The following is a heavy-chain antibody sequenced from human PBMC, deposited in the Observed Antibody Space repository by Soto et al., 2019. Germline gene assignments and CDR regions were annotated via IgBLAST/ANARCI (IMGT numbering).Heavy chain of an antibody. CDR3: AKDPSIAAAGPFPNWFDP. D-gene: IGHD6-13*01. CDR2: ISGSGGST. J-gene: IGHJ5*02. CDR1: GFTFSSYA. Sequence: EVQLLESGGGLVQPGGSLRLSCAASGFTFSSYAMSWVRQAPGKGLEWVSAISGSGGSTYYADSVKGRFTISRDNSKNTLYLQMNSLRAEDTAVYYCAKDPSIAAAGPFPNWFDPWGQGTLVTVSS. V-gene: IGHV3-23*01.